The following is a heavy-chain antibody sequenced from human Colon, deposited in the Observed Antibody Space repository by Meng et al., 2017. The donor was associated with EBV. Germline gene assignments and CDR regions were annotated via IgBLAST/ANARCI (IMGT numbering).Heavy chain of an antibody. CDR3: ASFDHIPRRNYFDY. D-gene: IGHD2-21*01. CDR1: GGSMSSGNYY. V-gene: IGHV4-30-4*01. J-gene: IGHJ4*02. Sequence: QVALQGSGPGLVGPSQTLSLTCTVSGGSMSSGNYYWSWIRQPPGKGLEWIGYIHHSGSAYYNPSLKSRVSISVDTSKNQFSLNLNSMTAADTAVYYCASFDHIPRRNYFDYWGQGTLVTVSS. CDR2: IHHSGSA.